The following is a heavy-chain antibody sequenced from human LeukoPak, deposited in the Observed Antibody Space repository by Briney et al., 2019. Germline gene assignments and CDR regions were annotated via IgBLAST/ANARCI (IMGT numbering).Heavy chain of an antibody. V-gene: IGHV1-8*01. CDR2: MNPNSGHT. J-gene: IGHJ4*02. CDR1: GYTFTSYD. D-gene: IGHD1-26*01. Sequence: ASVKISCKASGYTFTSYDIIWVRQASGQGLEWMGWMNPNSGHTGYAQKFQGRVTMTRTTSISTAYMELTSLTSEDSAVYYCARSIVGVRKRNDYWGQGTLVTVSS. CDR3: ARSIVGVRKRNDY.